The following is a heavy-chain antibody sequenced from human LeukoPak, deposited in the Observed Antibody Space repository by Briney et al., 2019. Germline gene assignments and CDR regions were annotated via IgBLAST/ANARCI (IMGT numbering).Heavy chain of an antibody. CDR3: ARGGWYYFEY. J-gene: IGHJ4*02. Sequence: GGSLRLSCAASGFTFSTYWMSWVRQAPGKGLEWVANIKEDGNRIYYVDSVKGRFTISRENAKNSLYLQMSSLRAEDTAVYYCARGGWYYFEYWGQGVLVTVSS. CDR1: GFTFSTYW. V-gene: IGHV3-7*01. CDR2: IKEDGNRI.